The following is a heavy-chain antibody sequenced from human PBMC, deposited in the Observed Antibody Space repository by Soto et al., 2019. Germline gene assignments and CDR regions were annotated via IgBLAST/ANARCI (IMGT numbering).Heavy chain of an antibody. CDR2: ISYDGSNK. CDR3: ARGDREDIAVVIGARPGEYGVDV. D-gene: IGHD2-15*01. CDR1: GFTFRIYA. Sequence: QVQLVESGGGVVQPGRSLRLSCAASGFTFRIYAMHWVRQAPGKVLECVAVISYDGSNKFYRDSVKGRFTISRDNSKKTLYLQINSLRYEDTAVYYCARGDREDIAVVIGARPGEYGVDVWGQGTTVTVSS. V-gene: IGHV3-30-3*01. J-gene: IGHJ6*02.